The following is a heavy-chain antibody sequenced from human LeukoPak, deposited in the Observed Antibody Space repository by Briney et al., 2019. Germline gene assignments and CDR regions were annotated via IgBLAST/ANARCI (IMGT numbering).Heavy chain of an antibody. V-gene: IGHV3-23*01. D-gene: IGHD5-12*01. Sequence: GGSLRLSCATSGFTFSSYAMSWVRQAPGKGLEWVSAISGSGGSTYYADSVKGRFTISRDNSKNTLYLQMNSLRAEDTAVYYCAKGNSGYDPYYYYYMDVWGKGTTVTISS. J-gene: IGHJ6*03. CDR3: AKGNSGYDPYYYYYMDV. CDR2: ISGSGGST. CDR1: GFTFSSYA.